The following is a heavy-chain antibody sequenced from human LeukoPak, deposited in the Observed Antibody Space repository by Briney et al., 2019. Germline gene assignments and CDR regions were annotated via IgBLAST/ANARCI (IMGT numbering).Heavy chain of an antibody. CDR1: GFSFSTYW. J-gene: IGHJ2*01. Sequence: GGSLKLSCVASGFSFSTYWMSWVRQAPGKGLEWVSYISSSSSTIYYADSVKGRFTISRDNAKNSLYLQMNSLRAEDTAVYYCARDLTMVRGVMAWYFDLWGRGTLVTVSS. D-gene: IGHD3-10*01. V-gene: IGHV3-48*04. CDR2: ISSSSSTI. CDR3: ARDLTMVRGVMAWYFDL.